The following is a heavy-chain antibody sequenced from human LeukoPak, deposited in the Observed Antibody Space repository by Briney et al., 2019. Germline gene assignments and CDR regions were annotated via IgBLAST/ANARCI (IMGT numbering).Heavy chain of an antibody. D-gene: IGHD3-22*01. J-gene: IGHJ4*02. CDR1: GYTFTGYY. CDR3: ARTDYYDSSGYYNY. Sequence: ASVKVSCKASGYTFTGYYMHWVRQAPAQGLEWMGWINPNSGGTNYAQKFQGRVTMTRDTSISTAYMELSRLGSDDTAVYYCARTDYYDSSGYYNYWGQGTLVTVSS. V-gene: IGHV1-2*02. CDR2: INPNSGGT.